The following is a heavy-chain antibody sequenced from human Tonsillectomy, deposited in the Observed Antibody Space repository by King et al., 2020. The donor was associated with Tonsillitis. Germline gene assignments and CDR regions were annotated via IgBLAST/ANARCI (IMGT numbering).Heavy chain of an antibody. D-gene: IGHD6-13*01. J-gene: IGHJ5*02. V-gene: IGHV4-59*01. CDR2: IYYSGST. Sequence: VQLQESGPGLVKPSETLSLTCTVSGGSISSYYWSWIRPPPGKGLEWIGYIYYSGSTNYNPSLKSRGTISVETSKNQFSLKLSSVTAADTAVYYCARDSSSWFDPGGQGTLVTVSS. CDR3: ARDSSSWFDP. CDR1: GGSISSYY.